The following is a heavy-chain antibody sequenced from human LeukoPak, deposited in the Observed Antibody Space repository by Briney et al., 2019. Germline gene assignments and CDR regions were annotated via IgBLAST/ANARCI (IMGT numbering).Heavy chain of an antibody. CDR2: IYYSGST. Sequence: SETLSLTCTVSGGSISSADYYWSWIRQPPGKGLEWIGFIYYSGSTSYNPSLKSRLTIPVDTSRNQFSLKLSSVTAADTAVYFCARTNPDWYFDLWGRGTLVTVSP. J-gene: IGHJ2*01. CDR3: ARTNPDWYFDL. D-gene: IGHD1-14*01. V-gene: IGHV4-31*03. CDR1: GGSISSADYY.